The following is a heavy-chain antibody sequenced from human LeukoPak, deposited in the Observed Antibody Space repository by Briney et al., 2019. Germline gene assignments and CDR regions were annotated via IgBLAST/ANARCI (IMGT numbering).Heavy chain of an antibody. Sequence: GGSLRLSCAASGFTFSSYAMSWVRQAPGKGLEWVSAISGSGGSTYYADSVKGRFTISRDKSKNTLYLKMNSLRAEDTAVYYCAKSDWFDLIIYFDYWGQGALVTVSS. J-gene: IGHJ4*02. V-gene: IGHV3-23*01. CDR2: ISGSGGST. CDR3: AKSDWFDLIIYFDY. D-gene: IGHD3-9*01. CDR1: GFTFSSYA.